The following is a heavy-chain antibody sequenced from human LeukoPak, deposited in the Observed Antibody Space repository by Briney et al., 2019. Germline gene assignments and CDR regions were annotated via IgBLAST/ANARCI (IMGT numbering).Heavy chain of an antibody. V-gene: IGHV3-43*02. J-gene: IGHJ4*02. CDR1: GFTFDDYA. D-gene: IGHD6-13*01. CDR2: ISGDGGST. Sequence: GGSLRLSRAASGFTFDDYAMHWVRQAPEKGLEWVPHISGDGGSTYYADSVKGRFTISRDNSKNSLYLQINSLRTEDTALYYCARKHLESSSWYLPFDYWGQGTLVTVSS. CDR3: ARKHLESSSWYLPFDY.